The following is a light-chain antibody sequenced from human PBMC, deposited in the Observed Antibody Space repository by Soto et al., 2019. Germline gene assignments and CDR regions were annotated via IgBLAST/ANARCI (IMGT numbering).Light chain of an antibody. J-gene: IGKJ2*01. CDR3: QQSYSTPYT. CDR1: QNINTY. V-gene: IGKV1-39*01. CDR2: AAS. Sequence: DIQMTQSPSSLSASVGDRVTITCRASQNINTYLNWCQQKPGKAPNLLIFAASSLQSVVPSRFSGSGSGTDFTLTISSLQPEDFVTYYCQQSYSTPYTFGQGTKLE.